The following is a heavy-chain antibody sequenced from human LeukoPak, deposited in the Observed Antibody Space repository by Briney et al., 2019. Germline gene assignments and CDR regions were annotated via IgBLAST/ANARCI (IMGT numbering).Heavy chain of an antibody. V-gene: IGHV3-48*04. CDR2: ISSSSTI. Sequence: GGSLRLSCAASGFTFSSYSMNWVRQAPGKGLEWVSYISSSSTIYYADSVKGRFTISRDNVKNSLYLQMNSLRAEDTAVYYCATRGVASSYFDYWGQGTLVTVSS. D-gene: IGHD2-21*01. J-gene: IGHJ4*02. CDR3: ATRGVASSYFDY. CDR1: GFTFSSYS.